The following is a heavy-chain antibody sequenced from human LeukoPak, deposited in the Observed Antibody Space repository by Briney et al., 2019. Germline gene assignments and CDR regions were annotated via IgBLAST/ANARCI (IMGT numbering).Heavy chain of an antibody. CDR1: GGSISSGSYY. D-gene: IGHD1/OR15-1a*01. J-gene: IGHJ4*02. CDR3: ARDTGTTRFDY. V-gene: IGHV4-61*02. CDR2: IYTSGST. Sequence: SETLSLTCTVSGGSISSGSYYWSWIRQPAGKGLEWIGRIYTSGSTNYNPSLKDRVTISVDTSKNQFSLKLSSVNAADTAVYYCARDTGTTRFDYWGQGTLVTVSS.